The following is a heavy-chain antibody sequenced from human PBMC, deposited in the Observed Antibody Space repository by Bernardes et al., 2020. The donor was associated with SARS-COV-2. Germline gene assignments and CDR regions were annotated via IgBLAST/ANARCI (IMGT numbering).Heavy chain of an antibody. D-gene: IGHD6-13*01. CDR1: GIPFSSYW. J-gene: IGHJ4*02. CDR2: INGDGSAK. CDR3: AKDAYSRPDY. Sequence: GGSLRLSCEASGIPFSSYWMSWVRQAPGKGLEWVANINGDGSAKNYVDSVKGRFTISRDNAKNSLYLQMNNLRAEDTAMYYCAKDAYSRPDYWGQGTLVTVSS. V-gene: IGHV3-7*03.